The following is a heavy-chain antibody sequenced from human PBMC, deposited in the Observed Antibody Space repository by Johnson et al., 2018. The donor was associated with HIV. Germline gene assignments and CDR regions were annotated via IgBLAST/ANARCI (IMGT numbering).Heavy chain of an antibody. CDR1: GFTFDDYG. CDR3: ARDRRNYYERSGSPDYDALDI. Sequence: VKLVESGGGVVRPGGSLRLSCAASGFTFDDYGMSWVRQGPGKGLEWVSGINWNGGGTGYADSVKGRFAISRDNAKKSLYLQMNSLRAEDAALYYCARDRRNYYERSGSPDYDALDIWCQGTVVTVSS. V-gene: IGHV3-20*04. CDR2: INWNGGGT. J-gene: IGHJ3*02. D-gene: IGHD3-22*01.